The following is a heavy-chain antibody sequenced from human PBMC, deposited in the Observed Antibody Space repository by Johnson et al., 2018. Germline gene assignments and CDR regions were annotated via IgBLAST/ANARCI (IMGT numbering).Heavy chain of an antibody. D-gene: IGHD6-6*01. V-gene: IGHV3-7*01. J-gene: IGHJ1*01. CDR2: IKQDGSEK. Sequence: VQLVQSGGGLVQPGGSLRLSCAASGFTFSSSWMSWVRQAPGKGLEWVANIKQDGSEKYYVDSVKGRFTISRDNAKKSLYLQMNSLRAEDTAVYYCARDLAYSSSSTPFQHWGQGTLVTVSS. CDR1: GFTFSSSW. CDR3: ARDLAYSSSSTPFQH.